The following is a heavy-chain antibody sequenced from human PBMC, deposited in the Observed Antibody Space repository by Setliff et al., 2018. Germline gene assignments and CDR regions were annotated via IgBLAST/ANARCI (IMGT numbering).Heavy chain of an antibody. Sequence: PSETLSLTCSASGGSIRGSSYFWGWIRQPPGEGLEWIGNINDSGSTYYNPSLKSRVTISVDRSKNQVFLRMTSVTAADTSFYYCARMGTDYIMTRVNSYQYYFYMDVWGKGTTVTVSS. CDR1: GGSIRGSSYF. V-gene: IGHV4-39*01. J-gene: IGHJ6*03. CDR2: INDSGST. CDR3: ARMGTDYIMTRVNSYQYYFYMDV. D-gene: IGHD5-18*01.